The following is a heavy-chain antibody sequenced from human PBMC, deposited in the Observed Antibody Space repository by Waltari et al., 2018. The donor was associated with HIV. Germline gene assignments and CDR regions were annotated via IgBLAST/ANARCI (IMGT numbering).Heavy chain of an antibody. Sequence: QLQVQESGPGLVKPSETLSLTCTLSGGSIRSRDYYWGWIRQPPGKGLEGIGIIFYSGNTYSNPSLKSRVTISVDTSKSQFSLNLSSVTAADTAVYYCARQWLALYFDYWGQGTLVTVSS. D-gene: IGHD6-19*01. CDR3: ARQWLALYFDY. V-gene: IGHV4-39*07. CDR2: IFYSGNT. J-gene: IGHJ4*02. CDR1: GGSIRSRDYY.